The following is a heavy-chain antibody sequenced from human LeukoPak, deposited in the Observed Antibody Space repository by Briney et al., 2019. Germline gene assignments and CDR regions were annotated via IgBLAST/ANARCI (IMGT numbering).Heavy chain of an antibody. D-gene: IGHD5/OR15-5a*01. V-gene: IGHV1-2*02. Sequence: ASVKVSCKASGYTFTSYGISWVRQAPGQGLEWVGWIGPDSGGTHFGKKFQGRVTLTRDTSISTVYMEVSRLSSDDTAVYYCARVKEKTASTIPDYFQHWGQGSLVTVSS. CDR1: GYTFTSYG. CDR3: ARVKEKTASTIPDYFQH. J-gene: IGHJ1*01. CDR2: IGPDSGGT.